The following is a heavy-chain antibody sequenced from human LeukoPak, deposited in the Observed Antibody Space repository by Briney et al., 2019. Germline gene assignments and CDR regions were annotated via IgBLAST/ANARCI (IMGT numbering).Heavy chain of an antibody. D-gene: IGHD6-13*01. Sequence: ASLKVSCKASGYTFTGYYVHWVRHAPGQGLEWMGRINPNGGGANYAQKFQDRVTLTSDTSITTAFMDLSRLTSDDTAMYYCARGGAATGTLPHFDLWGQGTLVTVSS. J-gene: IGHJ4*02. V-gene: IGHV1-2*06. CDR1: GYTFTGYY. CDR2: INPNGGGA. CDR3: ARGGAATGTLPHFDL.